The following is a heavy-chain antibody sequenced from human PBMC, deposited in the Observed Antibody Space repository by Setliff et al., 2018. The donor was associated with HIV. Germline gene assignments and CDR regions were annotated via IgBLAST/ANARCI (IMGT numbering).Heavy chain of an antibody. CDR2: MSYTGTT. CDR1: GGSISSSSYY. J-gene: IGHJ4*02. Sequence: ASETLSLTCSVSGGSISSSSYYWGWIRQPPGKGLNWIGSMSYTGTTYDNPSLKSRLTISVDTSKNQFSLKLSSVTAADTAVYYCARKGYCSSSGCPTPFDFWGQGTLVTVS. V-gene: IGHV4-39*07. CDR3: ARKGYCSSSGCPTPFDF. D-gene: IGHD2-2*01.